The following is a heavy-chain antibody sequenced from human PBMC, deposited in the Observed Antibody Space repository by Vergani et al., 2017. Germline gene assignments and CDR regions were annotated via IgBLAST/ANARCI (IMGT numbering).Heavy chain of an antibody. CDR1: GFTFNSYG. V-gene: IGHV3-30*18. CDR2: ISYDGSNK. D-gene: IGHD3-10*01. J-gene: IGHJ4*02. CDR3: AKDSGTMVRGFFDY. Sequence: QVQLVESGGGVVQPGGSLRLSCAASGFTFNSYGMHWVRQAPGKGLEWVAVISYDGSNKHYADSVKGRFTISRDNSKNTLYLQMNSLRAEDTAVYYCAKDSGTMVRGFFDYWGQGTLVTVSS.